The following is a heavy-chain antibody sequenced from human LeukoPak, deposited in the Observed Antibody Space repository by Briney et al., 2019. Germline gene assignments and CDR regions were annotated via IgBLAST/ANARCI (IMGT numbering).Heavy chain of an antibody. V-gene: IGHV4-4*09. Sequence: SETLSLTCTVSGGSISTYYRSWIPQPPGKELEWIGYIYTSGSTDYNPFLKRRVTISLETSNNQFSLNLQSVTAAGTDVYYCARSRGRKVTPFDYWGQGILVTVSS. CDR3: ARSRGRKVTPFDY. CDR1: GGSISTYY. CDR2: IYTSGST. J-gene: IGHJ4*02. D-gene: IGHD3-10*01.